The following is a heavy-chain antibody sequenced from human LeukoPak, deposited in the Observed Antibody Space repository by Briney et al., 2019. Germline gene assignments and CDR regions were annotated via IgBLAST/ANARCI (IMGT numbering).Heavy chain of an antibody. CDR3: ADLGATL. D-gene: IGHD1-26*01. CDR2: IRNKANAYTT. Sequence: PGVSLRLSCAASGFTFSDHYMDWVSQAPGKGLEWVGHIRNKANAYTTYYAASVKGRFTVSRDDSKNSLYLQINSLKTEDTAVYYCADLGATLWGEGRLVDVCS. J-gene: IGHJ4*02. CDR1: GFTFSDHY. V-gene: IGHV3-72*01.